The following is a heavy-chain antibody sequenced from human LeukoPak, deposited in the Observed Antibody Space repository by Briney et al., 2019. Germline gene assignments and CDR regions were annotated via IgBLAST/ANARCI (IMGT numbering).Heavy chain of an antibody. V-gene: IGHV4-59*08. Sequence: SETLLLTCTVSGGSISTYYWSWIRQPPGKGLEWIGYIYYRGNTNYNPSLQSRVSISVDTSKNQFSLKLTSVTAADTAVYYCARLARDGYNYDAFDFWGQGTMVTVSS. CDR3: ARLARDGYNYDAFDF. D-gene: IGHD5-24*01. CDR1: GGSISTYY. J-gene: IGHJ3*01. CDR2: IYYRGNT.